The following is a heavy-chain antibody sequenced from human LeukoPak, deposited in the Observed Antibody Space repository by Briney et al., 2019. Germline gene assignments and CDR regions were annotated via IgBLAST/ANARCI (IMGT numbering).Heavy chain of an antibody. CDR3: ATDFLGFDP. D-gene: IGHD2/OR15-2a*01. CDR2: IIPIFGTA. Sequence: VKVSCKASGGTFSSYAISWVRQAPGQGLEWMGGIIPIFGTANYAQKFQGRVTMTEDTSTDTVYMELSSLRSEDTAVYYCATDFLGFDPWGQGTLVTVSS. J-gene: IGHJ5*02. V-gene: IGHV1-69*06. CDR1: GGTFSSYA.